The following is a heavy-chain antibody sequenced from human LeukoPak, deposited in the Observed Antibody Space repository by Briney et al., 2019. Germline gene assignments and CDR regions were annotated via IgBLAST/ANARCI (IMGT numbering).Heavy chain of an antibody. D-gene: IGHD6-19*01. V-gene: IGHV3-23*01. J-gene: IGHJ4*02. CDR3: AKLIAVAGTDDY. CDR2: ISGSGDST. CDR1: GFTFSSYS. Sequence: PGGSLRLSCAASGFTFSSYSMNWVRQAPGKGLDWVSAISGSGDSTYYADSVKGRFTISRDNSKNTLYLQMSSLRAEDTAVYYCAKLIAVAGTDDYWGQGTLVTVSS.